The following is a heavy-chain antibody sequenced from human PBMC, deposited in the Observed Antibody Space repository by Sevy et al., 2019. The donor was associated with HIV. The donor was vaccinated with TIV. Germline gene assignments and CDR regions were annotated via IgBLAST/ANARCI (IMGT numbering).Heavy chain of an antibody. CDR1: GGSISSYY. Sequence: SETLSLTCTVSGGSISSYYWSWIRQPPGKGLEWIGYIYYSGSTNYNPSLKSRVTISVDTSKNQFSLKLSSVTAADTAVYYCAGDAYYYDSSGYDAFDIWGQGTMVTVSS. CDR2: IYYSGST. J-gene: IGHJ3*02. V-gene: IGHV4-59*01. CDR3: AGDAYYYDSSGYDAFDI. D-gene: IGHD3-22*01.